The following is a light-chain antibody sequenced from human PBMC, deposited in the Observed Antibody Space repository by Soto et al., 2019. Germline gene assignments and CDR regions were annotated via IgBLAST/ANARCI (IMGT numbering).Light chain of an antibody. CDR2: GAS. V-gene: IGKV3-15*01. Sequence: EIVMTQSPATLSVSQGERATLSCRASQSISSELAWYQQIPDQAPRLLIYGASTRATGIPARFSGSGSGSEFTLTITSLQSEDFGVYYCQQYNGWPRTFGQGTKVEIK. CDR1: QSISSE. J-gene: IGKJ1*01. CDR3: QQYNGWPRT.